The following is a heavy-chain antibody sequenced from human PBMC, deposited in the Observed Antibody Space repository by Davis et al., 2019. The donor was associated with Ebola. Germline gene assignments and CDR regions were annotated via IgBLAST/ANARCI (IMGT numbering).Heavy chain of an antibody. CDR1: GYTFISYY. CDR3: ARGDRGGDILTGCFFDY. J-gene: IGHJ4*02. D-gene: IGHD3-9*01. V-gene: IGHV1-46*03. CDR2: INPSGGST. Sequence: ASVKVSCKASGYTFISYYMYWVRQAPGQGLEWMGIINPSGGSTTYAQNFQGRVTMTRDTSTSTVYMELSSLRSDDTAMYYCARGDRGGDILTGCFFDYWGQGTLVTVSS.